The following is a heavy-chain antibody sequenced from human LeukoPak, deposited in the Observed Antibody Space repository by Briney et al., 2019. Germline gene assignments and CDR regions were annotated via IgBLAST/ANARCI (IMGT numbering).Heavy chain of an antibody. CDR2: ISGSGGST. CDR1: GFTFSSYA. CDR3: AKLTMGATTLFDY. Sequence: GGSLRLSCAASGFTFSSYAMSWVRQAPGKGLEWVSAISGSGGSTYYADSVKGRFTISRDNSKNTLYLQMNSLRAEDTAVNYCAKLTMGATTLFDYWGQGTLVTVSS. J-gene: IGHJ4*02. V-gene: IGHV3-23*01. D-gene: IGHD1-26*01.